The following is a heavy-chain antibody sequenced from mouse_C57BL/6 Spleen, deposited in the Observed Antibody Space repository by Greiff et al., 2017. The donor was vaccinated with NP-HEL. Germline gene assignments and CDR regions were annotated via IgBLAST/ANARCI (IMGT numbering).Heavy chain of an antibody. CDR1: GYTFTDYY. CDR2: INPYNGGT. J-gene: IGHJ4*01. Sequence: EVKLQESGPVLVKPGASVKMSCKASGYTFTDYYMNWVKQSHGKSLEWIGVINPYNGGTSYNQKFKGKATLTVDKSSSTAYMELNSLTSEDSAVYYCAKGGYRDYYAMDYWGQGTSVTVSS. CDR3: AKGGYRDYYAMDY. D-gene: IGHD3-1*01. V-gene: IGHV1-19*01.